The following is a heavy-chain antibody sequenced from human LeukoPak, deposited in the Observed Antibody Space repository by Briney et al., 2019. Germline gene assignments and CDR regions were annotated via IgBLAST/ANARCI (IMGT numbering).Heavy chain of an antibody. CDR3: AKDGAQYSSGPECDP. CDR1: GLHFSGTA. CDR2: ISHDGMNA. D-gene: IGHD6-19*01. Sequence: GGSLRLSCAASGLHFSGTAMSWVRQAPGKGLEWVSAISHDGMNAYYADSVRGRFTISRDNSKKTVSLEMSSLTAADTGVYYCAKDGAQYSSGPECDPRGQGALVTVSP. V-gene: IGHV3-23*01. J-gene: IGHJ5*02.